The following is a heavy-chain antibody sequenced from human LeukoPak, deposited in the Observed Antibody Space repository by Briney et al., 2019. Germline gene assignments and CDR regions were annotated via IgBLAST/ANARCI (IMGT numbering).Heavy chain of an antibody. CDR3: AKDGAQYSSGPECDP. CDR1: GLHFSGTA. CDR2: ISHDGMNA. D-gene: IGHD6-19*01. Sequence: GGSLRLSCAASGLHFSGTAMSWVRQAPGKGLEWVSAISHDGMNAYYADSVRGRFTISRDNSKKTVSLEMSSLTAADTGVYYCAKDGAQYSSGPECDPRGQGALVTVSP. V-gene: IGHV3-23*01. J-gene: IGHJ5*02.